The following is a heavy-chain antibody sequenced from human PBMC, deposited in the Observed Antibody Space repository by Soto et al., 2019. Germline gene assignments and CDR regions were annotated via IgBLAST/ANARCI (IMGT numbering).Heavy chain of an antibody. CDR1: GFTFSSYS. J-gene: IGHJ5*02. CDR2: ISSSSSYI. CDR3: ARDRNYDFWSGYRNWFDP. V-gene: IGHV3-21*01. D-gene: IGHD3-3*01. Sequence: PGGSLRLSCAASGFTFSSYSMNWVRQAPGKGLEWVSSISSSSSYIYYADSVKGRFTISRDNAKNSLYLQMNSLRAEDTAVYYCARDRNYDFWSGYRNWFDPWGQGTLVTVS.